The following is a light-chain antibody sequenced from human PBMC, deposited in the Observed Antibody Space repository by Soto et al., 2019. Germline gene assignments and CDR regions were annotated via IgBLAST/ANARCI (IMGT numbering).Light chain of an antibody. Sequence: QAVLTQPPSVSGAPGQRVTISCTGSRSNIGATYGVHWYRQLPGTAPKLLIYGNTNRPSGVPDRFSGSKSGTSASLAITGLQAEDEADYYCQSYDSSLSGSVFGGETKLTVL. J-gene: IGLJ2*01. CDR2: GNT. V-gene: IGLV1-40*01. CDR1: RSNIGATYG. CDR3: QSYDSSLSGSV.